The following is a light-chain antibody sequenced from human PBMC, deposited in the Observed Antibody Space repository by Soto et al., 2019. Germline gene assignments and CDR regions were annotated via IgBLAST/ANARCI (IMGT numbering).Light chain of an antibody. CDR2: DNN. CDR3: GTWDSSLSAGQVV. V-gene: IGLV1-51*01. J-gene: IGLJ2*01. CDR1: SGDIGSYNR. Sequence: QSALTQPASVSGSPGQSITISCTGTSGDIGSYNRVSWYQQHPGKAPKLIIYDNNKRPSGIPDRFSGSKSGTSATLGITGLQTGDEADYYCGTWDSSLSAGQVVFGGGTKVTVL.